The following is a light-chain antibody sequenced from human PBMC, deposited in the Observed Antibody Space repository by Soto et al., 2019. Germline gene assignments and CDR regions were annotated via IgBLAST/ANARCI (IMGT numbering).Light chain of an antibody. CDR2: GAS. Sequence: DIVVKQSPSTLSESPGERATLSCRGSQSVSSNLAWYQQKPGQAPRLLIYGASTRATGIPARFSGSGSGTEFTLTISSRQSEDFAVYYCQQYNNWPRWTVGQGTKVDIK. CDR1: QSVSSN. CDR3: QQYNNWPRWT. V-gene: IGKV3-15*01. J-gene: IGKJ1*01.